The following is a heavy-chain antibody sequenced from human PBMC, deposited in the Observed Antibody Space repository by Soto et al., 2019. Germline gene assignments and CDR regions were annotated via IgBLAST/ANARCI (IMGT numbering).Heavy chain of an antibody. Sequence: QVQLVESGGGVVQPGRSLRLYCAASGFTFSSYGIHWVRQAPGTGLGWVAVISYEGSNRYYADSVKGRFTISRDNAKNTLYLQMNRLRSEDTAVYYCAKDPWNRVFRDRAMFDYWGQGTLVTVSS. CDR1: GFTFSSYG. D-gene: IGHD5-18*01. CDR2: ISYEGSNR. CDR3: AKDPWNRVFRDRAMFDY. J-gene: IGHJ4*02. V-gene: IGHV3-30*18.